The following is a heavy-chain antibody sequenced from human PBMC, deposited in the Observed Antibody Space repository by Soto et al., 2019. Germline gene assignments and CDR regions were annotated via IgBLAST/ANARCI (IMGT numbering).Heavy chain of an antibody. D-gene: IGHD5-12*01. CDR1: GYSISSGYY. Sequence: KTSETLSLTCAVSGYSISSGYYWGWIRQPPGKGLEWIGSIYHSGSTYYNPSLKSRVTISVDTSENHLSLTLNSVTSADTAVYFCARDRRDGYKRYFEFWGQGNQVTVSS. CDR2: IYHSGST. CDR3: ARDRRDGYKRYFEF. V-gene: IGHV4-38-2*02. J-gene: IGHJ4*02.